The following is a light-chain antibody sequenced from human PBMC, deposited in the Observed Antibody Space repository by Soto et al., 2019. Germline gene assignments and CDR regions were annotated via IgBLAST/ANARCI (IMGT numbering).Light chain of an antibody. J-gene: IGKJ1*01. CDR3: QQYNGYPWT. CDR2: RAS. Sequence: DIPMTQSPSTLSASVGDRVTITCRASQSISSWLAWYQRKPGKAPKLLIYRASILESGGPSSFSGSGSGTEFTLTIRSLEPDDFATYYCQQYNGYPWTFGQGTKGEV. V-gene: IGKV1-5*03. CDR1: QSISSW.